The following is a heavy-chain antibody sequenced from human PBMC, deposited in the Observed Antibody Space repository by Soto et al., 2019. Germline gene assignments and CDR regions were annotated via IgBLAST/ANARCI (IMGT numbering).Heavy chain of an antibody. J-gene: IGHJ5*02. CDR1: GFTFSSYS. D-gene: IGHD4-17*01. Sequence: VGSLRLSCAASGFTFSSYSMNWVRQAPGKGLEWVSYISSSSSTIYYADSVKGRFTISRDNAKNSLYLQMNSLRAEDTAVYYCARESGDYVGEFDPWGQGTLVTASS. CDR2: ISSSSSTI. CDR3: ARESGDYVGEFDP. V-gene: IGHV3-48*01.